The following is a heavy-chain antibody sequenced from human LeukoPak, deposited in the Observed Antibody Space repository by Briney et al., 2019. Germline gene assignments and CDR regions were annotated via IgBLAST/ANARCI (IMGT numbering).Heavy chain of an antibody. CDR2: INPSGGT. CDR3: ARGVVSIFGVVPFDY. J-gene: IGHJ4*02. V-gene: IGHV4-34*01. D-gene: IGHD3-3*01. Sequence: SETLSLTCGVYNGSFICYSWSWIRQPPGRGLEWIGEINPSGGTDYNPSLKSRVTISGDASKNQFSLKLTSLNAADTAVYYCARGVVSIFGVVPFDYWGRGTLVTVSS. CDR1: NGSFICYS.